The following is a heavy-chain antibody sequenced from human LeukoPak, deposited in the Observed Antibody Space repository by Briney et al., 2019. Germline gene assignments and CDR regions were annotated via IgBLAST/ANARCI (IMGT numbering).Heavy chain of an antibody. CDR1: GGSISSSSYY. D-gene: IGHD6-19*01. Sequence: SETLSLTCTVSGGSISSSSYYWGWIRQPPGKGLEWIGSIYYSGSTYYNPSLKSRVTISVDTSKNQFSLKLSSVTAADTAVYYCARGTAVAGTWGQGTLVTVSS. V-gene: IGHV4-39*07. CDR2: IYYSGST. J-gene: IGHJ5*02. CDR3: ARGTAVAGT.